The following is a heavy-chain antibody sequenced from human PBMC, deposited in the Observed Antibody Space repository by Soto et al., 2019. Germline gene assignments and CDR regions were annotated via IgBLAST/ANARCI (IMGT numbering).Heavy chain of an antibody. CDR3: VREAWSNPDY. D-gene: IGHD1-26*01. CDR1: GFTLSESF. J-gene: IGHJ4*02. V-gene: IGHV3-11*05. Sequence: QVQLVESGGGLVKPGGSLRLSCAASGFTLSESFMSWIRLAPGRGLEWVSYITPSGSYTRYADSVKGRFTISSDDAKNSLYLQMYSLRAEDTALYYCVREAWSNPDYWGQGTLVTVSS. CDR2: ITPSGSYT.